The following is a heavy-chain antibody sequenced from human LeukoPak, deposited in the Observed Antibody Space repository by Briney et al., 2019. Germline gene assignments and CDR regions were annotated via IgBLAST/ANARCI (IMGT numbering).Heavy chain of an antibody. D-gene: IGHD6-13*01. CDR1: GFTFSSYE. J-gene: IGHJ5*02. V-gene: IGHV3-48*03. CDR2: ISSSGSTI. Sequence: PGGSLRLSCAASGFTFSSYEMNWVRQAPGKGLEWVSYISSSGSTIYYADSVKGRFTISRDNSKNNLYLQMNSLRTEDTAVYYCAKRGEGVSNAWYMNNWFDPWGQGTLVTVSS. CDR3: AKRGEGVSNAWYMNNWFDP.